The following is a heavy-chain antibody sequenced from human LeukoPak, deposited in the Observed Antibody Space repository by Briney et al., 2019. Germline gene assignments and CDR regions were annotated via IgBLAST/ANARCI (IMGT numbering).Heavy chain of an antibody. CDR2: VFYNGAT. Sequence: SETLSLTCIVSGGSISSSIYYWAWVRQPPGKGLEWIGTVFYNGATQYSPSLRSRVTISIDTSTNQFSLKLTSVTAADTAVYYCARDDPYYDSSGSYWYFDLWGRGTLVTVSS. CDR1: GGSISSSIYY. V-gene: IGHV4-39*07. J-gene: IGHJ2*01. CDR3: ARDDPYYDSSGSYWYFDL. D-gene: IGHD3-22*01.